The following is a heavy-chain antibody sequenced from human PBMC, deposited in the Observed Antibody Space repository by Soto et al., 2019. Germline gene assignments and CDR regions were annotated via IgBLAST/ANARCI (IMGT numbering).Heavy chain of an antibody. CDR3: ASKAAPHAQTYYGMDV. V-gene: IGHV1-3*01. J-gene: IGHJ6*02. D-gene: IGHD6-6*01. CDR1: GYTFTSYA. CDR2: INAGNGNT. Sequence: ASVKVSCKASGYTFTSYAMHWVRQAPGQRLEWMGWINAGNGNTKYSQKFQGRVTITRDTSASTAYMELSSLRSEDTAVYYCASKAAPHAQTYYGMDVWGQGTTVTVSS.